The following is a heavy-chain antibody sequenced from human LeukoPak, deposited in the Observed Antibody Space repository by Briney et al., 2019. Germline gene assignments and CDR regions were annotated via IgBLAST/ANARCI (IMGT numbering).Heavy chain of an antibody. V-gene: IGHV3-9*01. CDR3: AKGVRITMVRGAFDI. CDR2: ISWNSDTI. Sequence: GGSLRLSCAASGFTFDDYAMHWVRQAPGKGLEWVSGISWNSDTIDYADSLKGRFTISRDNAKNSLYLQMNSLRAEDTALYYCAKGVRITMVRGAFDIWGQGTMVTVSS. J-gene: IGHJ3*02. CDR1: GFTFDDYA. D-gene: IGHD3-10*01.